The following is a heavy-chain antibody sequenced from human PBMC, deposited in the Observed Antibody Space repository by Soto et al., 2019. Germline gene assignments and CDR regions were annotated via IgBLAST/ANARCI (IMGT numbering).Heavy chain of an antibody. CDR3: VAGRYFDWLPLDY. Sequence: QVQLVESGGGVVQPGRSLRLSCAASGFTFSSYGMHWVRQAPGKGLEWVAVIWYDGSNKYYADSVKGRFTISRDNSKNTLYLQMNSLRAEDTAVYYCVAGRYFDWLPLDYWGQGTLVTVSS. CDR1: GFTFSSYG. D-gene: IGHD3-9*01. CDR2: IWYDGSNK. J-gene: IGHJ4*02. V-gene: IGHV3-33*01.